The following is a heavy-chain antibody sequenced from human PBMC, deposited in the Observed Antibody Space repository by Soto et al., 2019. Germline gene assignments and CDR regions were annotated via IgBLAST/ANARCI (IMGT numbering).Heavy chain of an antibody. Sequence: SETQSLTCAVYGRPFSGAYCSWIRQPPGKGLEWIGEINHSGSTNYNPSLKSRVTISVDTSKNQFSLKLSSVTAADTAVYYCARVRATGAAFDIWGQGTMVT. CDR1: GRPFSGAY. V-gene: IGHV4-34*01. D-gene: IGHD5-12*01. J-gene: IGHJ3*02. CDR3: ARVRATGAAFDI. CDR2: INHSGST.